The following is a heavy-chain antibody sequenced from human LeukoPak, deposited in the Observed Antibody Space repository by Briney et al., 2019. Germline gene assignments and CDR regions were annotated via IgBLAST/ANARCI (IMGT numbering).Heavy chain of an antibody. CDR1: GYTFTSYY. Sequence: GASVKVSCKASGYTFTSYYMHWVRQAPGQGLEWMGWINPNSGGTNYAQKFQGWVTMTRDTSISTAYMELSRLRSDDTAVYYCARVSLRGTRDYYGMDVWGQGTTVTVSS. V-gene: IGHV1-2*04. CDR3: ARVSLRGTRDYYGMDV. D-gene: IGHD3-10*01. CDR2: INPNSGGT. J-gene: IGHJ6*02.